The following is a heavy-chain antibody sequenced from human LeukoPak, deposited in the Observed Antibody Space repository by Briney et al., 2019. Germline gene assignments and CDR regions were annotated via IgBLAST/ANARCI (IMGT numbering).Heavy chain of an antibody. CDR2: IYTSGTT. J-gene: IGHJ4*02. Sequence: SETLSLTCTVSGGSISSGNYYYSWIRQPAGKGLEWLGRIYTSGTTDYNPSLKSRVTISVDTSKNQFSLKLSSVTAADTAVYYCARVYCSSTSCRGGYFDYWGQGTLVTVSS. CDR3: ARVYCSSTSCRGGYFDY. D-gene: IGHD2-2*01. V-gene: IGHV4-61*02. CDR1: GGSISSGNYY.